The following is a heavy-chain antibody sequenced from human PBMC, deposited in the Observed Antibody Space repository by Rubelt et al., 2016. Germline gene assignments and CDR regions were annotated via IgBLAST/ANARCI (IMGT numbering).Heavy chain of an antibody. CDR1: GGSISSGGYY. V-gene: IGHV4-31*03. D-gene: IGHD3-3*01. J-gene: IGHJ4*03. CDR3: ASYRAGDYGVVILLFDY. Sequence: TLSLTCTVSGGSISSGGYYWSWIRQHPGKGLEWIGYIYYSGSTYYNPSLKSRVTISVDTSKNQFSLKLSSVTAADTAVYYCASYRAGDYGVVILLFDYWGQGTMVTVSS. CDR2: IYYSGST.